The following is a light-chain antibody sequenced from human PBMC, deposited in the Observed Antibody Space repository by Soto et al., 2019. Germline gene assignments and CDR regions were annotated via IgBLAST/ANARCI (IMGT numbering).Light chain of an antibody. Sequence: QLVLTQPPSLSGAPGQRVTIPCTGSSSNIGAGYDVHWYQQLPGTAPKLLISNNVNRPSGVPERFSAFKSDTSASLDITGLRAEDEAEYYCQSYDSRLSGSVFGAGTKLTVL. J-gene: IGLJ1*01. CDR2: NNV. V-gene: IGLV1-40*01. CDR3: QSYDSRLSGSV. CDR1: SSNIGAGYD.